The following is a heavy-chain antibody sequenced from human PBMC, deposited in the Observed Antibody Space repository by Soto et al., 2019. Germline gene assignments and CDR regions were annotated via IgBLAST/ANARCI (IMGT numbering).Heavy chain of an antibody. D-gene: IGHD3-10*01. CDR3: ARDGRGESVGSDYYYYYGMDV. CDR1: GFAFGSYS. J-gene: IGHJ6*02. Sequence: EEQLVESGGGLAQPGGSLRLACAASGFAFGSYSMNWVRQAPGKGLEWISYISSSSSPIYYADSVKGRFTIARDAAKNAVYLQMNSMRHEYTAVYYCARDGRGESVGSDYYYYYGMDVWGQGTTVTVSS. CDR2: ISSSSSPI. V-gene: IGHV3-48*02.